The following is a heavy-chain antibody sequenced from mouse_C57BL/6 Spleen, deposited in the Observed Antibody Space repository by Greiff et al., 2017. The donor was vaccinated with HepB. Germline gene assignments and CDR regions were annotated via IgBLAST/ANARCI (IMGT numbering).Heavy chain of an antibody. Sequence: EVQGVESGGGLVQPGGSLKLSCAASGFTFSDYYMYWVRQTPEKRLEWVAYISNGGGSTYYADTVKGRFTIARDNAKNTLYLKMSRLKSEDTAMYYCARRRPGDYWGQGTSVTVSS. CDR1: GFTFSDYY. J-gene: IGHJ4*01. V-gene: IGHV5-12*01. CDR3: ARRRPGDY. CDR2: ISNGGGST.